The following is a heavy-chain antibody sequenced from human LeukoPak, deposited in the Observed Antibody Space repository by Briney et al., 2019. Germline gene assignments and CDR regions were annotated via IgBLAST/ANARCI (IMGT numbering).Heavy chain of an antibody. CDR1: GGSISSGDYY. J-gene: IGHJ5*02. CDR2: IYYSGST. CDR3: ARGRIGGYYDSSGYNWFDP. Sequence: PSETLSLTCTVSGGSISSGDYYWSWIRQPPGKGLEWIGYIYYSGSTYYNPSLKSRVTISVDTSKNQFSLKLSSVTAADTAVYYCARGRIGGYYDSSGYNWFDPWGQGTLVTVSS. D-gene: IGHD3-22*01. V-gene: IGHV4-30-4*01.